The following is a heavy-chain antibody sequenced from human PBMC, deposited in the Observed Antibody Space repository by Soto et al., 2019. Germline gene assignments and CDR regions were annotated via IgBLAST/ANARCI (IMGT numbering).Heavy chain of an antibody. CDR1: GGSISSSSYY. CDR2: IYYSGST. V-gene: IGHV4-39*01. J-gene: IGHJ1*01. CDR3: ARRPTPLYVGGGSRGYFQH. Sequence: SETLSLTCTVSGGSISSSSYYWGWIRQPPGKGLEWIGSIYYSGSTYYNPSLKSRVTISVDTSKNQFSLKLSSVTAADTAVYYCARRPTPLYVGGGSRGYFQHWGQGTLVTVSS. D-gene: IGHD2-15*01.